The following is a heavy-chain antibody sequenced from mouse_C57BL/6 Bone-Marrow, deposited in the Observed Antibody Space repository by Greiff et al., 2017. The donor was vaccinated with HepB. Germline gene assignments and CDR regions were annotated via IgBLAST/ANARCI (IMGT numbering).Heavy chain of an antibody. D-gene: IGHD1-1*01. CDR3: ARLRAYVAY. CDR1: GYTFTSYT. CDR2: INPSSGYT. V-gene: IGHV1-4*01. Sequence: VKLMESGAELARPGASVKMSCKASGYTFTSYTMHWVKQRPGQGLEWIGYINPSSGYTKYNQKFKDKATLTADKSSSTAYMQLSSLTSEDSAVYYCARLRAYVAYWGQGTPVTVSA. J-gene: IGHJ3*01.